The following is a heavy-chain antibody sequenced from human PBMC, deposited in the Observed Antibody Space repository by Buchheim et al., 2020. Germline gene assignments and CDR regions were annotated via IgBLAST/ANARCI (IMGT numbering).Heavy chain of an antibody. D-gene: IGHD3-22*01. V-gene: IGHV3-30-3*01. Sequence: QVQLVESGGGVVQPGRSLRLSCAASGFTFSSYAMHWVRQAPGKGLEWVAVISYDGSNKYYADSVKGRFTISRDNSKNTLYLQMNSLRAEDTAVYYCAGDAMIVVVIRRFGAFDIWGQGT. J-gene: IGHJ3*02. CDR3: AGDAMIVVVIRRFGAFDI. CDR1: GFTFSSYA. CDR2: ISYDGSNK.